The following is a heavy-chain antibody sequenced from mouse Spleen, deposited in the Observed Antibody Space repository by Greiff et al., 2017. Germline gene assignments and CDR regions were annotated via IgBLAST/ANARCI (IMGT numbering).Heavy chain of an antibody. CDR1: GYTFTSYW. D-gene: IGHD2-1*01. CDR2: INPSNGRT. Sequence: QVQLQQPGAELVKPGASVKLSCKASGYTFTSYWMHWVKQRPGQGLEWIGEINPSNGRTNYNEKFKSKATLTVDKSSSTAYMQLSSLTSEDSAVYYCARWDGKDHAMDYWGQGTSVTVSS. CDR3: ARWDGKDHAMDY. J-gene: IGHJ4*01. V-gene: IGHV1S81*02.